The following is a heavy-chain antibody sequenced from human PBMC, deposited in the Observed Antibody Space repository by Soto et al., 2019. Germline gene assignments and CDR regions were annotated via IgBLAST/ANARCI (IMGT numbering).Heavy chain of an antibody. Sequence: ASVKVSCKASGYTFTNYALHWARQAPGKRLEWMGWMNPNSGNTGYAQKFQGRVTMTRNTSISTAYMELSSLRSEDTAVYYCARGYCTNGVCYRAYYYYMDVWGKGTTVTVSS. V-gene: IGHV1-8*01. J-gene: IGHJ6*03. D-gene: IGHD2-8*01. CDR2: MNPNSGNT. CDR1: GYTFTNYA. CDR3: ARGYCTNGVCYRAYYYYMDV.